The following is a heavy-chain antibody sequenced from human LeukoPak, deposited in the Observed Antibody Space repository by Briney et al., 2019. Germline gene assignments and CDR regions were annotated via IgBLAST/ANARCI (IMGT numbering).Heavy chain of an antibody. Sequence: SETLSLTCTVSGGSISSGSYYWSWIRQPAGKGLEWIGRIYTSGSTNYNPSLKSRVTISVDTSKNQFSLKLSSVTAADTTVYYCARDVEGEDSSGYYYEGNAFDIWGQGTMVTVSS. CDR2: IYTSGST. D-gene: IGHD3-22*01. J-gene: IGHJ3*02. CDR1: GGSISSGSYY. CDR3: ARDVEGEDSSGYYYEGNAFDI. V-gene: IGHV4-61*02.